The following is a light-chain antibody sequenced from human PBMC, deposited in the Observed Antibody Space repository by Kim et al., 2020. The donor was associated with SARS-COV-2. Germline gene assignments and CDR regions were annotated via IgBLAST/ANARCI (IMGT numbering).Light chain of an antibody. CDR2: DAS. V-gene: IGKV3-11*01. Sequence: PGERATLSCRASQSVSTYLAWYQQKPGQAPRLLIYDASNRATGVPPRFSGSGSGTDFTLTISNLESEDVAIYYCQQRTNWPPITFGQGTRLE. J-gene: IGKJ5*01. CDR1: QSVSTY. CDR3: QQRTNWPPIT.